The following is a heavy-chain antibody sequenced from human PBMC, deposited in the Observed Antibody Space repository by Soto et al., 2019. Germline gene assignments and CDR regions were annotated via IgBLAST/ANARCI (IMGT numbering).Heavy chain of an antibody. J-gene: IGHJ4*02. V-gene: IGHV1-3*01. CDR2: INVGNGNT. D-gene: IGHD4-17*01. CDR1: GFPFAGNT. Sequence: QVQLVQSGAEVKKPGASVKVSCKASGFPFAGNTVLWVRQAPGQGLEWMGWINVGNGNTKLSQKFQGRLTLARDTSAITAYMELSSLRTEDTAVYYCARAFTTTVTILQYWGQGTLVTVA. CDR3: ARAFTTTVTILQY.